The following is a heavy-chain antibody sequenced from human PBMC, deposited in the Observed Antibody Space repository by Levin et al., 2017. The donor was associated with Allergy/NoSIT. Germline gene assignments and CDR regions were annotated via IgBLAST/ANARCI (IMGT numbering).Heavy chain of an antibody. D-gene: IGHD1-26*01. J-gene: IGHJ3*02. CDR3: ARRVSAGATSATFDI. Sequence: TGGSLRLSCAASGFTFSSYSMNWVRQAPGKGLEWVSSISSSSSYINYADSVKGRFTISRDNAKNSLYLQMNSLRAEDTAVYYCARRVSAGATSATFDIWGQGTMVTVSS. CDR2: ISSSSSYI. CDR1: GFTFSSYS. V-gene: IGHV3-21*01.